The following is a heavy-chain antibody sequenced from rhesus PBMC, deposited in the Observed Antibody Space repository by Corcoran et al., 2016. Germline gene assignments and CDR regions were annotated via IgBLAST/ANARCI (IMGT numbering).Heavy chain of an antibody. J-gene: IGHJ4*01. Sequence: QVQLQESGPAVVKPSETLSLTCAVSGGPISSSNWGGWIRQSPGKGLEWIGGIYGSGGSTEYNPSLKSRVTISKDTSKNQFSLKLSSVTAADTAVYYCARRGSSGWLSYFDYWGQGVLVTVSS. D-gene: IGHD6-31*01. CDR2: IYGSGGST. V-gene: IGHV4-93*01. CDR3: ARRGSSGWLSYFDY. CDR1: GGPISSSNW.